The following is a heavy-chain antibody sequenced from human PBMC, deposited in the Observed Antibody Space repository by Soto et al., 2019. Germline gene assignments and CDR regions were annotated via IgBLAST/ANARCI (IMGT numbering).Heavy chain of an antibody. CDR1: GFTFSSYD. D-gene: IGHD4-17*01. CDR3: ARAGLTTVTTYYYYGMDV. V-gene: IGHV3-13*01. CDR2: IGTAGDT. Sequence: GGSLRLSCAASGFTFSSYDMHWVRQATGKGLEWVSAIGTAGDTYYPGSVKGRFTISRENAKNSLYLQMNSLRAEDTAVYYCARAGLTTVTTYYYYGMDVWGQGTTVTVSS. J-gene: IGHJ6*02.